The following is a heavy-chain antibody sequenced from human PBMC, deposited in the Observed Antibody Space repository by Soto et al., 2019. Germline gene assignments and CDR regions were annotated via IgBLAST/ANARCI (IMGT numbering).Heavy chain of an antibody. D-gene: IGHD6-13*01. J-gene: IGHJ4*02. Sequence: GSLRLSCAASGFTFSSHWMYWVRQTPGKGLVWVSRINSDGSDSSYAASVKGRFTISRDNAESTLFLQMNTLRVDDTAVYYCASRSPGFHSSFDYWGQGSLVTVSS. V-gene: IGHV3-74*01. CDR2: INSDGSDS. CDR1: GFTFSSHW. CDR3: ASRSPGFHSSFDY.